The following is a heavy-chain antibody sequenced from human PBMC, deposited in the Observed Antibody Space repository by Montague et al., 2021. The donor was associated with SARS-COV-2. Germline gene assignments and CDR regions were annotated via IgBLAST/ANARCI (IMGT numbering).Heavy chain of an antibody. CDR2: VYYNGDS. Sequence: SETLSLTCTVSGGSTASHYWNWSRQSPGNRTDWMCYVYYNGDSKYHSSLQSRVTISIDTSENKIPLWLNSVTAAYTAFYFCARGWAFDPWGQGRLVTVSS. D-gene: IGHD6-19*01. CDR1: GGSTASHY. J-gene: IGHJ3*01. V-gene: IGHV4-59*08. CDR3: ARGWAFDP.